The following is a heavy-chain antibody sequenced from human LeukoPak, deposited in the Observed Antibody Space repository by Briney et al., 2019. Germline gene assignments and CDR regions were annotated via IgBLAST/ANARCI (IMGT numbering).Heavy chain of an antibody. J-gene: IGHJ5*02. CDR1: GFTLSSYG. Sequence: GGSLRLSCAASGFTLSSYGMHWVRQAPGKGLEWVAVIWYDGSNKYYADSVKGRFTISRDNSKNTLYLQMNSLRAEDTAVYYCARVIAVAGWFDPWGQGTLVTVSS. CDR3: ARVIAVAGWFDP. V-gene: IGHV3-33*01. CDR2: IWYDGSNK. D-gene: IGHD6-19*01.